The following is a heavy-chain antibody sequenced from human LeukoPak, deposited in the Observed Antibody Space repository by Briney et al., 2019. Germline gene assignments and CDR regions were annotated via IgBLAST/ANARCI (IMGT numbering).Heavy chain of an antibody. V-gene: IGHV3-33*01. D-gene: IGHD3-10*01. CDR1: GYTLTELS. Sequence: SCKVSGYTLTELSMHWVRQAPGKRLEWVAVIWDDGNNKRYANSVNGRFTISRDNSENTLYLQMNGLTAEDTAMYYCARDSYQDYYGRFDPWGQGTLVIVSS. J-gene: IGHJ5*02. CDR2: IWDDGNNK. CDR3: ARDSYQDYYGRFDP.